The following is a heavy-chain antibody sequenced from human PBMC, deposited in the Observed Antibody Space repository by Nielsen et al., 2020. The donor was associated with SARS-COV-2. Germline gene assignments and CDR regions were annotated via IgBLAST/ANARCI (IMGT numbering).Heavy chain of an antibody. J-gene: IGHJ3*02. V-gene: IGHV3-23*01. D-gene: IGHD3-10*01. CDR1: GFTFSSYA. CDR3: PITMVRGVIEDI. Sequence: GGSLRLSCAASGFTFSSYAMSWVRQAPGKGLEWVSAISGSGGSTYYADSVKGRFTISRDNSKNTLYLQMNSLRAEDTAVYYCPITMVRGVIEDIWGQGTMVTVSS. CDR2: ISGSGGST.